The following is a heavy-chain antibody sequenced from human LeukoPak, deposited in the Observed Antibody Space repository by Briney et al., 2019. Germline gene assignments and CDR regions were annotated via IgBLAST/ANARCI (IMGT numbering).Heavy chain of an antibody. CDR1: GFIFKNYE. J-gene: IGHJ4*02. CDR3: VRVYCSTTSCYGVDS. V-gene: IGHV3-48*03. D-gene: IGHD2-2*01. CDR2: VSSSATTI. Sequence: PGGSLRLSCAASGFIFKNYEMNWVRQAPGGGLEWVSSVSSSATTIYYTDSVKGRFTISRDNAKNSLFQQMNSLRVEDTAVYYCVRVYCSTTSCYGVDSWGQGTLVTVSS.